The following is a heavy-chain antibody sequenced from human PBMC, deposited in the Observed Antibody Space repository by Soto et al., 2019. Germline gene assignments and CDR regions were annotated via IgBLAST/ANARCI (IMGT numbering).Heavy chain of an antibody. Sequence: QVHLQESGPGLVKPSETLSLTCTVSGGSISSYYSNWLRQSPGNGLEWIGYIYNSGSTNYNPSLKSRVIISVDTSKNQFSLKLGSVTAADTAVYYCARPLVDGDSSNWYRPFGYWGQGTLVIVSS. CDR2: IYNSGST. J-gene: IGHJ4*02. V-gene: IGHV4-59*08. CDR3: ARPLVDGDSSNWYRPFGY. D-gene: IGHD6-13*01. CDR1: GGSISSYY.